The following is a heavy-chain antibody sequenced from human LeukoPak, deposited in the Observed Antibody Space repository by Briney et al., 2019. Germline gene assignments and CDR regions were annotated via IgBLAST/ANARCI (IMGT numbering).Heavy chain of an antibody. CDR2: INHSGST. Sequence: SETLSLTCAVYGGSFSGYYWSWIRQPPGKGLEWIGEINHSGSTNYNPSLKSRVTISVDTSKNQFSLKLSSVTAADTAVYYCAGAGIVARRGGVFDYWGQGTLVTVPS. CDR1: GGSFSGYY. V-gene: IGHV4-34*01. CDR3: AGAGIVARRGGVFDY. D-gene: IGHD6-6*01. J-gene: IGHJ4*02.